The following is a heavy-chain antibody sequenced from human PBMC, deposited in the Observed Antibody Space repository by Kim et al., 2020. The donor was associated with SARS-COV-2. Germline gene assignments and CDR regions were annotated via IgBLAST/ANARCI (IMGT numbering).Heavy chain of an antibody. J-gene: IGHJ3*02. V-gene: IGHV4-59*01. CDR3: ATSIAVAGMRGAFVI. Sequence: SETLSLTCTVSGGSISSYYWSWIRQPPGKGLEWIGYIYYSGSTNYNPSLKSRVTISVDTSKNQFSLKLSSVTAADTAVYYGATSIAVAGMRGAFVIWGQG. CDR2: IYYSGST. D-gene: IGHD6-19*01. CDR1: GGSISSYY.